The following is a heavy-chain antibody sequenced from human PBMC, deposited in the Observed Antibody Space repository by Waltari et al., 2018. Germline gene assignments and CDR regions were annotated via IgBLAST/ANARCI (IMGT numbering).Heavy chain of an antibody. J-gene: IGHJ5*02. V-gene: IGHV4-39*07. Sequence: QLQLQESGPGLVKPSETLSLTCTVSGGSISSSSYYWGWIRQPPGKGLEWIGSIYYSGRTYYTPSLKSRVTISVDTSKNQFSLKQSSVTAAETAVYYCAGVMRNWFDPWGQGTLVTVSS. CDR1: GGSISSSSYY. D-gene: IGHD2-8*01. CDR2: IYYSGRT. CDR3: AGVMRNWFDP.